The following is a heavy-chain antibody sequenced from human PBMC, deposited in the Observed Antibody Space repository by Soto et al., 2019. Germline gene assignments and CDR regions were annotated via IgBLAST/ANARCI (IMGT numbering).Heavy chain of an antibody. J-gene: IGHJ6*02. CDR1: GFTFSSYA. Sequence: EVQLLESGGGLVQPGGSLRLSCAASGFTFSSYAMSWVRQAPGKGLEWVSGISGSGDSTYYADSVKGRFTISRDNSKNTLHLQMNSLRAEDTAVYYCAQQRYCTTTRCYTPSFYYGIDVWGQGTTVTVSS. CDR3: AQQRYCTTTRCYTPSFYYGIDV. V-gene: IGHV3-23*01. D-gene: IGHD2-2*02. CDR2: ISGSGDST.